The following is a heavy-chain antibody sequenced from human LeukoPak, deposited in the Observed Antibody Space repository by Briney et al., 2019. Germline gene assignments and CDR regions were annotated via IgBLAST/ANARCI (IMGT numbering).Heavy chain of an antibody. CDR1: GGSFSGYY. J-gene: IGHJ5*02. CDR3: ARRAPLWSGYYNWFDP. V-gene: IGHV4-34*01. Sequence: MASETLSLTCAVYGGSFSGYYWSWIRQPPGKGLEWIGEINHSGSTNYNPSLKSRVTISVDTSKNQFSLKLSSVTAADTAVYYCARRAPLWSGYYNWFDPWGQGTLVTVSS. D-gene: IGHD3-3*01. CDR2: INHSGST.